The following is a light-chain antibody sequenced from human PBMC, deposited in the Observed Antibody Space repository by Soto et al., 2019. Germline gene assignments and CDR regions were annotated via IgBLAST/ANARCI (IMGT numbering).Light chain of an antibody. J-gene: IGKJ5*01. CDR3: QHLNSYPIT. CDR2: AAF. V-gene: IGKV1-9*01. CDR1: QGISSY. Sequence: DIQLTQSPSFLSASVGDTVTITCRASQGISSYLAWYQQKPGEAPNLLIYAAFTLQSGVPSRFSGSGSGTEFTPTISSLLPEDFATYYCQHLNSYPITFGQGTRLEIK.